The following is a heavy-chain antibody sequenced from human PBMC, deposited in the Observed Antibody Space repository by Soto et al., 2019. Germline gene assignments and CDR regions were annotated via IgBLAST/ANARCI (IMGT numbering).Heavy chain of an antibody. CDR2: ISCSSSYI. J-gene: IGHJ4*02. CDR3: ARISGGSY. V-gene: IGHV3-21*01. CDR1: VFTFSSYS. Sequence: PRGSLRLSCAASVFTFSSYSMNWVRQAPGKGLEWVSSISCSSSYIYYADSVKGRFTISRDNAKNSLYLQMNTLRAEDTAVYYCARISGGSYWGQVTLVTVSS. D-gene: IGHD6-25*01.